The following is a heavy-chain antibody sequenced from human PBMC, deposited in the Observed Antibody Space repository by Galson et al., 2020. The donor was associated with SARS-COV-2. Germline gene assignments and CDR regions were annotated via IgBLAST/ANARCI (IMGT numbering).Heavy chain of an antibody. D-gene: IGHD5-18*01. Sequence: GESLKISCAASGFTFSSYGMHWVRQAPGKGLEWVAVISYDGSNKYYADSVKGRFTISRDNSKNTLYLQMNSLRAEDTAVYYCAKDRIQLWFPDYWCQGTLVTVSS. CDR3: AKDRIQLWFPDY. CDR2: ISYDGSNK. J-gene: IGHJ4*02. V-gene: IGHV3-30*18. CDR1: GFTFSSYG.